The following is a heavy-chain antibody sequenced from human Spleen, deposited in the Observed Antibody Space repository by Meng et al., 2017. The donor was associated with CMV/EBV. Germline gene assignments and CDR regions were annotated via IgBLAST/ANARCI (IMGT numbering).Heavy chain of an antibody. J-gene: IGHJ4*02. CDR2: IYYNGTT. CDR3: ARAPDVLVVPAPMPFDY. Sequence: SETLSLTCTVSGGSIDISYFWGWLRPPPGKGLELIGNIYYNGTTSYHPSLRNRVSMSVGASRQQLSLKLTSVTAADTAVYFCARAPDVLVVPAPMPFDYWGQGTLVTVSS. CDR1: GGSIDISYF. V-gene: IGHV4-39*07. D-gene: IGHD2-2*01.